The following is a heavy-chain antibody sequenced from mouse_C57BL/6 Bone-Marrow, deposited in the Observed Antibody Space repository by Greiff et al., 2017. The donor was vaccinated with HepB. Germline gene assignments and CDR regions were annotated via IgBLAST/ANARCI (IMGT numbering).Heavy chain of an antibody. CDR3: ARHARCLSVMDY. J-gene: IGHJ4*01. D-gene: IGHD1-1*01. CDR2: ISNLAYSI. V-gene: IGHV5-15*01. Sequence: EVQGVESGGGLVQPGGSLKLSCAASGFTFSDYGMAWVRQAPRKGPEWVAFISNLAYSIYYADTVTGRFTISRENAKNNLYLEMSSLRSEDTAMYYCARHARCLSVMDYWGQGTSVTVSS. CDR1: GFTFSDYG.